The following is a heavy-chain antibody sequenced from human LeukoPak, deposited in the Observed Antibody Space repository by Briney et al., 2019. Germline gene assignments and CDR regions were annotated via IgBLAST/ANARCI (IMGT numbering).Heavy chain of an antibody. CDR2: IKQDGTEK. V-gene: IGHV3-7*01. Sequence: TGGSLRLSCAASGFTFSTYWMSWVRQAPGKGLEWVANIKQDGTEKYYVDSVKGRFTISRDNAKNSLYLQMNSLRAEDTAVYYCARDPPNYGDYYFDYWGQGTLVTVSS. J-gene: IGHJ4*02. D-gene: IGHD4-17*01. CDR1: GFTFSTYW. CDR3: ARDPPNYGDYYFDY.